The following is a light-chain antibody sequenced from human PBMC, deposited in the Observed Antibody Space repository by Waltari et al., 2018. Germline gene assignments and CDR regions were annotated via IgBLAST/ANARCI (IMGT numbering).Light chain of an antibody. CDR3: QQHKSYPWT. V-gene: IGKV1-16*01. J-gene: IGKJ1*01. CDR1: QNINDY. CDR2: RAS. Sequence: DIQMTQSPSSLSTSVGDRVTISCRASQNINDYLAWYQQKPGKAPNLLIYRASSLQSGVPSRFTGSGSGTDFTLTINSLQPEAFVTYYCQQHKSYPWTFFQGTKVDI.